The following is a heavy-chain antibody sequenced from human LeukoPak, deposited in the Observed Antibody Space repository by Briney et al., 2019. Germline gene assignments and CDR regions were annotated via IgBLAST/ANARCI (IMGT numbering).Heavy chain of an antibody. D-gene: IGHD3-3*01. J-gene: IGHJ3*02. CDR1: GFTFSSYA. Sequence: GGSLRLSCAASGFTFSSYAMHWVRQAPGKGLEWVAVISYDGSNKYYADSVKGRFTISRDNSKNTLYLQMNSLRAEDTAVYYCARGDGSGYYLGGDAFDIWGQGTMVTVSS. CDR2: ISYDGSNK. V-gene: IGHV3-30-3*01. CDR3: ARGDGSGYYLGGDAFDI.